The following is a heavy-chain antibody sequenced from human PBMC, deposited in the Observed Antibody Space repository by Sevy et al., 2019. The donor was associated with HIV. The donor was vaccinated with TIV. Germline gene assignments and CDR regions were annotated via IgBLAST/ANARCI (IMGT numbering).Heavy chain of an antibody. CDR2: ISSSGSTI. CDR3: ARDRGTIFRWYFDR. V-gene: IGHV3-11*01. CDR1: GFTFSDYY. Sequence: GGSLRLSCAASGFTFSDYYMSWIRQAPGKGLEWVSYISSSGSTIYYADSVKGRFTISRDNAKNSLYLQMNSLRAEDTAVYYCARDRGTIFRWYFDRWGRGTLVTVSS. J-gene: IGHJ2*01. D-gene: IGHD3-3*01.